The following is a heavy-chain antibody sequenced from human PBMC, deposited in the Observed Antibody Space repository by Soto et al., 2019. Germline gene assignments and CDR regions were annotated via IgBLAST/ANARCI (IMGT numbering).Heavy chain of an antibody. CDR2: ISYDGSNK. CDR1: GFTFSSYS. V-gene: IGHV3-30-3*01. D-gene: IGHD6-6*01. Sequence: LRLSCAASGFTFSSYSMHWVRQAPGKGLEWVAVISYDGSNKYYADSVKGRFTISRDNSKNTLYLQMNSLRAEDTAVYYCAISIAPHYYYYGMDVWGQGTTVTVSS. CDR3: AISIAPHYYYYGMDV. J-gene: IGHJ6*02.